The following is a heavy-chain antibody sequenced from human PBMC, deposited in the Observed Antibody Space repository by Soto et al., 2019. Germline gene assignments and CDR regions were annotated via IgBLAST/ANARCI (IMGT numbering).Heavy chain of an antibody. Sequence: GGSLRLSCAASGFTFSSYGMHWVRQAPGKGLEWVAVIWYDGSNKYYADSVKGRFTISRDNSKNTLYLQMNSLRAEDTAVYYCARDSSCSGGSCYFRLSYNWFDPWGQGTLVTVSS. D-gene: IGHD2-15*01. V-gene: IGHV3-33*01. CDR2: IWYDGSNK. J-gene: IGHJ5*02. CDR1: GFTFSSYG. CDR3: ARDSSCSGGSCYFRLSYNWFDP.